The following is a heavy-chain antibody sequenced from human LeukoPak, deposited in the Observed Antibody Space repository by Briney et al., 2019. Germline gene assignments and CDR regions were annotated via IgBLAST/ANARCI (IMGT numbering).Heavy chain of an antibody. V-gene: IGHV3-30-3*01. Sequence: GRSLRLSCAASGFTFSSYAMHWVRQAPGKGLEWVAVISYDGSNKYYADSVKGRFTISRDNSKNTLYLQMNSLRAEDTAVYYCARDVYYCSGGSCYSYYYYGMDVWGQGTAVTVSS. CDR2: ISYDGSNK. D-gene: IGHD2-15*01. J-gene: IGHJ6*02. CDR3: ARDVYYCSGGSCYSYYYYGMDV. CDR1: GFTFSSYA.